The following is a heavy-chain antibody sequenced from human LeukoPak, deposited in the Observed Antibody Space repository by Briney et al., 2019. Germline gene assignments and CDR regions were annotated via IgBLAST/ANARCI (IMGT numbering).Heavy chain of an antibody. CDR1: RGSISNFY. J-gene: IGHJ4*02. CDR2: IFTSGTT. Sequence: SETLSLTCTVSRGSISNFYWSWIRQPAGKGLEWIGRIFTSGTTNYSPSLKSRLTMAIDTSKNQFSLKLSSVTAADTAVYYCARGYYYDSSGYIPLYYFDYWGQGTLVTVSS. D-gene: IGHD3-22*01. V-gene: IGHV4-4*07. CDR3: ARGYYYDSSGYIPLYYFDY.